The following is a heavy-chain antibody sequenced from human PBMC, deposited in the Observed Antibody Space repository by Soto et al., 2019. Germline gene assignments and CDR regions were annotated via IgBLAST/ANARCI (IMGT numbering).Heavy chain of an antibody. CDR2: IIPIFGTA. Sequence: VASVKVSCKASGGTFSSYAISWVRQAPGQGLEWMGGIIPIFGTANYAQKFQGRVTITADESTSTAYMELSSLRSEDTAVYYCARDSLGYYFFGYWSQGTLVTVSS. D-gene: IGHD3-22*01. CDR3: ARDSLGYYFFGY. J-gene: IGHJ4*02. V-gene: IGHV1-69*13. CDR1: GGTFSSYA.